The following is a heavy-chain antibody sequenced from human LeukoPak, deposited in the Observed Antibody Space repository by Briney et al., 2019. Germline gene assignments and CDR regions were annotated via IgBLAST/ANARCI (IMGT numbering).Heavy chain of an antibody. J-gene: IGHJ4*02. V-gene: IGHV3-7*03. CDR1: GFTFTTYW. Sequence: GESLRLSCAASGFTFTTYWLGWVRQPPGKGLEWVANIKQDGTEKYYVDSVKGRFTISRDNAKNSLYLQMNTLRAEDTAVYYCARAKSGIVGDFDYWGQGTLVTVSS. CDR3: ARAKSGIVGDFDY. CDR2: IKQDGTEK. D-gene: IGHD1-26*01.